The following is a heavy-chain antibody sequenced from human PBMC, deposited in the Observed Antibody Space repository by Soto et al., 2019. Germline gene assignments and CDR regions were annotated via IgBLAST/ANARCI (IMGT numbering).Heavy chain of an antibody. V-gene: IGHV3-74*01. Sequence: PGGSLRLSCAASGFTFSSYWMHWVRQAPGKGLVWVSRINSDGSSTSYADSVKGRFTISRDNAKNTLYLQMNSLRAEDTAVYYCARGPGWNASSAPFDYWGQGTLVTVSS. CDR3: ARGPGWNASSAPFDY. CDR1: GFTFSSYW. CDR2: INSDGSST. J-gene: IGHJ4*02. D-gene: IGHD1-1*01.